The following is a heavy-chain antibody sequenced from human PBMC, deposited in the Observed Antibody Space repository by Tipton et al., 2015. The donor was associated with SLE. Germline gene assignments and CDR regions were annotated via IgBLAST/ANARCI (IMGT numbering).Heavy chain of an antibody. CDR3: ARVGDYYNSGSRVFDH. CDR1: GASTNTKY. Sequence: TLSLTCTVSGASTNTKYWTWIRQSPGKGLEWIGYVNRSEGTKIKSSLERRVTISLDTSRSQFSLRLTSVTAADTAVYFCARVGDYYNSGSRVFDHWGQGILVTVSS. CDR2: VNRSEGT. J-gene: IGHJ4*02. V-gene: IGHV4-59*12. D-gene: IGHD3-10*01.